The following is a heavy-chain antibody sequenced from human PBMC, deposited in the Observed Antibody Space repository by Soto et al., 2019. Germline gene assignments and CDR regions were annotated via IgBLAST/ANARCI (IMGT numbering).Heavy chain of an antibody. D-gene: IGHD6-19*01. CDR2: ISGSGGST. CDR3: AKDSHQREQWTDEQH. V-gene: IGHV3-23*01. Sequence: GGSLRHSCAASGFTFSSYAMSWVRQAPGKGLEWVSAISGSGGSTYYADSVKGRFTISRDNSKNTLYLQMNSLRAEDTAVYYCAKDSHQREQWTDEQHWGQGTLVTVSS. CDR1: GFTFSSYA. J-gene: IGHJ1*01.